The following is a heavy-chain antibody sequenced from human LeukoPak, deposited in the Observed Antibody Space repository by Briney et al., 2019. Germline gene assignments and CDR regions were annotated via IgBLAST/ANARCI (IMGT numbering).Heavy chain of an antibody. D-gene: IGHD6-13*01. Sequence: GASVKVSCKASGYTFTGYYMHWVRQAPGQGLEWMGRINPNSGGTNYAQKLQGRVTMTRDTSISTAYMELSRLRSDDTAVYYCARAYSSSWSGFYYYYYMDVWGKGTTVTVSS. J-gene: IGHJ6*03. CDR1: GYTFTGYY. V-gene: IGHV1-2*06. CDR3: ARAYSSSWSGFYYYYYMDV. CDR2: INPNSGGT.